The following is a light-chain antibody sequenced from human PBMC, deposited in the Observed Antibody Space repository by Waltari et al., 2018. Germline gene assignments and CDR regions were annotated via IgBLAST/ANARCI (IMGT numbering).Light chain of an antibody. CDR3: SSYSYSSAWP. Sequence: QSALTQPASVSASPGQSISITCTGTSSDLGSYDLVAWYQQHPDKAPKLIIYEVDKRPSGGSVRVSVSTSGNTASLTISGRQAEDEALYFCSSYSYSSAWPFGGGTLVTVL. V-gene: IGLV2-23*02. CDR1: SSDLGSYDL. CDR2: EVD. J-gene: IGLJ3*02.